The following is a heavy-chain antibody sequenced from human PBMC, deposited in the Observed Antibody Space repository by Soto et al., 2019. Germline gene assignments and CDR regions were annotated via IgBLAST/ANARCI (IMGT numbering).Heavy chain of an antibody. V-gene: IGHV4-4*07. CDR3: AKDGEELLWFGELRMGMDV. CDR2: IYSSGNT. J-gene: IGHJ6*02. Sequence: SETLSLTCSVSGGTISGYYWTWIRQPAGKGLERIGRIYSSGNTKYNPSLQSRVTMSLDTSNNQFSLRLTSVTAADTAVYYCAKDGEELLWFGELRMGMDVWGQGTTVTVSS. CDR1: GGTISGYY. D-gene: IGHD3-10*01.